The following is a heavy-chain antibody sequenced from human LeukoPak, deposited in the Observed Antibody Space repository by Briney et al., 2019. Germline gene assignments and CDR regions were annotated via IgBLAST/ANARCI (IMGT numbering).Heavy chain of an antibody. D-gene: IGHD3-10*01. CDR2: IIPIFGTA. V-gene: IGHV1-69*13. J-gene: IGHJ4*02. CDR3: ARDSRHYYGSGSYYTAIGYFDY. CDR1: GYTFTSYA. Sequence: SVTVSCKASGYTFTSYAMNWVRQAPGQGLEWMGGIIPIFGTANYAQKVQGRVTITADESTSTAYMELSSLRSEDTAVYYCARDSRHYYGSGSYYTAIGYFDYWGQGTLVTVSS.